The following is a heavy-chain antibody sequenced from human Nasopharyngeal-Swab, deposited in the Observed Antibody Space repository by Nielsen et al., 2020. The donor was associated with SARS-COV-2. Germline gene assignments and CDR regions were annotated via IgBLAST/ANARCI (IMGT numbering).Heavy chain of an antibody. Sequence: GGSLRLSCEASGFTFSDYYMIWIRQAPGKGLEWISYISSSATYIRYADSVRGRFTISRDSAKNSLDLQMNRLRADDTAKYYCARVTGSSGWHRFYYWGPGSLVTVSS. CDR2: ISSSATYI. CDR3: ARVTGSSGWHRFYY. V-gene: IGHV3-11*06. D-gene: IGHD6-19*01. CDR1: GFTFSDYY. J-gene: IGHJ4*02.